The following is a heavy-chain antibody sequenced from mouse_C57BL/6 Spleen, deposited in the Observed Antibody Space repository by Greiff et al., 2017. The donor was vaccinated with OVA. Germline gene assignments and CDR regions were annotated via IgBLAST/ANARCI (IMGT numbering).Heavy chain of an antibody. Sequence: VQLQQSGPELVKPWASVKISCKASGYAFSSSWLNWVKQRPGKGLEWIGRIYPGDGDTNYNGKFKGKATLTADKSSSTAYMQLSSLTSEDSAVYFCARGYGSSKAWFAYWGQGTLVTVSA. CDR1: GYAFSSSW. D-gene: IGHD1-1*01. J-gene: IGHJ3*01. CDR2: IYPGDGDT. V-gene: IGHV1-82*01. CDR3: ARGYGSSKAWFAY.